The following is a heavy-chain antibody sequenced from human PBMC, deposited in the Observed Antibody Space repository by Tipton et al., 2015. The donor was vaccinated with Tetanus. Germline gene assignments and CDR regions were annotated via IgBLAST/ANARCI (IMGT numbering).Heavy chain of an antibody. J-gene: IGHJ4*02. Sequence: QSGPEVKKPGASVKLSCKTSGYTFTQYYLHWVRQAPGQGLEWMGCVNGDNGITKYSQKFQGRVTITRDTSASTGYMTLSSLRSEDTAVYYCARVVRGSGSRIRAVDHWGQGTLVIVSS. CDR3: ARVVRGSGSRIRAVDH. V-gene: IGHV1-3*01. CDR2: VNGDNGIT. D-gene: IGHD3-10*01. CDR1: GYTFTQYY.